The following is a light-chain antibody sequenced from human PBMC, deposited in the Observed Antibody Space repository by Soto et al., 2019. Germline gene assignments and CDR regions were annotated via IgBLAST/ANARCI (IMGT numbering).Light chain of an antibody. CDR3: QQYNNWPMT. V-gene: IGKV3-15*01. Sequence: EIVMTQSPATLSVSPGERATLSCRASQSVSSNLAWYQQKPGQAPRLLIYGASTRATGIPARFSGSGSGTXFTLTISSLQYEDFEVYYCQQYNNWPMTFGQGTKV. CDR1: QSVSSN. CDR2: GAS. J-gene: IGKJ1*01.